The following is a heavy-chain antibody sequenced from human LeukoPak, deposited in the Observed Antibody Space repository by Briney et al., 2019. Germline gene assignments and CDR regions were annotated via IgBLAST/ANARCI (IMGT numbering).Heavy chain of an antibody. J-gene: IGHJ5*02. CDR2: IVPMYGTP. CDR3: AREGGGYDFWSGFSWFDP. Sequence: GASVKVSCKASGGIFSSYAISWVRQAPGQGLEWMAGIVPMYGTPNYAQKFQGRVTITTDESTKTAYMGLRSLRSDDTAVFYCAREGGGYDFWSGFSWFDPWGQGTLVTVSS. D-gene: IGHD3-3*01. CDR1: GGIFSSYA. V-gene: IGHV1-69*05.